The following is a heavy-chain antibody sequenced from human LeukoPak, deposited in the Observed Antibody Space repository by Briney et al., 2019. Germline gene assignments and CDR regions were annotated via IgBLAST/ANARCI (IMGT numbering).Heavy chain of an antibody. CDR1: GFTFSAFA. CDR2: IRGGGTGA. Sequence: PGGSLRLSCTASGFTFSAFAMMWVRQAPGKGPEWIAAIRGGGTGAFYAGSVMGRFTISKDNSKDTLFLQMNNLRAEDTAVYYCARDPNGDYVGVFDMWGPGTMVTVSS. CDR3: ARDPNGDYVGVFDM. V-gene: IGHV3-23*01. D-gene: IGHD4-17*01. J-gene: IGHJ3*02.